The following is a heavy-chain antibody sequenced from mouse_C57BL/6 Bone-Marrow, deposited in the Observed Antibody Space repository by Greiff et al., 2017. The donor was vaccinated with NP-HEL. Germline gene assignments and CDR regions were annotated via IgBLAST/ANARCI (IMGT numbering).Heavy chain of an antibody. CDR1: SYTFTSYW. J-gene: IGHJ4*01. V-gene: IGHV1-69*01. D-gene: IGHD3-2*02. Sequence: QVQLQQPGAELVMPGASVKLSCKASSYTFTSYWMHWVKQRPGQGLEWIGEIDPSDSYTNYNQKFKGKSTLTVDKSSSTAYMQLSSLTSEDSAVYYCARQLRLRDYAMDYWGQGTSVTVSS. CDR3: ARQLRLRDYAMDY. CDR2: IDPSDSYT.